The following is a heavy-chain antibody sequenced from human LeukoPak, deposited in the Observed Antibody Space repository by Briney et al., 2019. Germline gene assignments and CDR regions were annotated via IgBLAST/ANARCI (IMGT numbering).Heavy chain of an antibody. CDR2: IYYSGST. Sequence: PSETLSLTCTVSGGSISSGGYYWSWIRQHPGKGLEWIGYIYYSGSTYYNPSLKGRVTISVDTSKNQFSLKLSSVTAADTAVYYCASRVRGVYVGGFDIWGQGTMVTVSS. D-gene: IGHD3-10*01. CDR3: ASRVRGVYVGGFDI. V-gene: IGHV4-31*03. CDR1: GGSISSGGYY. J-gene: IGHJ3*02.